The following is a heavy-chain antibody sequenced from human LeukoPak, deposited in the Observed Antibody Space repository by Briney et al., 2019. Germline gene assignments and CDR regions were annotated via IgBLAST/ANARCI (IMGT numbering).Heavy chain of an antibody. Sequence: SETLSLTCTVSGYSISSGYYWGWIRQPPGKGLEWIGTIYQSGSTYYNPSLKSRVTISIDTSKNQFSLKLNSVTAADTAVYSCARAKVGTTPYYYYYYMDVWGKGTTVTVSS. CDR3: ARAKVGTTPYYYYYYMDV. V-gene: IGHV4-38-2*02. CDR2: IYQSGST. CDR1: GYSISSGYY. D-gene: IGHD1-26*01. J-gene: IGHJ6*03.